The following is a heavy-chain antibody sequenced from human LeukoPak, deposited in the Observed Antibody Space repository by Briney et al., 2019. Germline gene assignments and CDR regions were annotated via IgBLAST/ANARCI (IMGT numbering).Heavy chain of an antibody. Sequence: ASVKVSCKASGYTFTDYYMHWVRQAPGQGLEWMGWINPNSGSTNYAQKFQGRVTMTRDTSISTDYMELSRLRSDDTAVYYCTKDQTKGYCSGTSCYQNWFDPWGQGTLVTVSS. V-gene: IGHV1-2*02. CDR1: GYTFTDYY. CDR3: TKDQTKGYCSGTSCYQNWFDP. J-gene: IGHJ5*02. D-gene: IGHD2-2*01. CDR2: INPNSGST.